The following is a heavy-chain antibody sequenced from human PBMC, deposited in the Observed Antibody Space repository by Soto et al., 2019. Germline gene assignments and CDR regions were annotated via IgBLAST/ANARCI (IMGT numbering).Heavy chain of an antibody. V-gene: IGHV3-7*01. CDR1: GFTFSSYW. J-gene: IGHJ6*02. CDR3: ARIAASGRGWDV. Sequence: EVQLVESGGGLVQPGGSLRLSCVDSGFTFSSYWMSWVRQAPVQGLEWVGNIKQDGSEENYVDSVKGRFTISRDNAKDSMYLQMNRLRAEDTAVYYCARIAASGRGWDVWCQGTTVVVSS. D-gene: IGHD6-13*01. CDR2: IKQDGSEE.